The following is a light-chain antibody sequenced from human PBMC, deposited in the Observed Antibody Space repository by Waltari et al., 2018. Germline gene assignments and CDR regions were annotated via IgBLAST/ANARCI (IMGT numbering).Light chain of an antibody. CDR3: YSAADNHRVL. J-gene: IGLJ2*01. V-gene: IGLV3-27*01. CDR2: KDI. CDR1: ILAKKI. Sequence: SSELTQPASVAVSLGQTAVITCSGDILAKKIGRWFQQKPGQAPVLFIYKDIERPSGIPDRFSGSSSGTTLTLTISGAQVEDEAAYYCYSAADNHRVLFGGGTKLTVL.